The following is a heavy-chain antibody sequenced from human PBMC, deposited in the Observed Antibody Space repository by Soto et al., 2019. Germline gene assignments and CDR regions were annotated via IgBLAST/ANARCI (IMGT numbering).Heavy chain of an antibody. CDR1: SGSISVTDAF. CDR2: VDYSGTA. V-gene: IGHV4-39*01. CDR3: ARITGRHLDY. Sequence: SETLSLTCTASSGSISVTDAFWGWVRQPPGKGLERIGNVDYSGTAYFSPSLATRVTFHVDTSKNQFSLTLYSVTAADTAVYYCARITGRHLDYWGQGILVTVSS. D-gene: IGHD1-20*01. J-gene: IGHJ4*02.